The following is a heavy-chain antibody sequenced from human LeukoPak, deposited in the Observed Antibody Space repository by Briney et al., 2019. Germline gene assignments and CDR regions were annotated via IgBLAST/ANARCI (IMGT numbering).Heavy chain of an antibody. V-gene: IGHV3-23*01. J-gene: IGHJ4*02. Sequence: GGSLRLSCAASGFTFSSYSMNWVRQAPGKGLEWVSAISISGSKTYYADSVKGRFTISRDNSKNTLYLQMNSLRAEDTAVYYCANEIRPNDYWGQGTQVTVSS. D-gene: IGHD4-17*01. CDR2: ISISGSKT. CDR3: ANEIRPNDY. CDR1: GFTFSSYS.